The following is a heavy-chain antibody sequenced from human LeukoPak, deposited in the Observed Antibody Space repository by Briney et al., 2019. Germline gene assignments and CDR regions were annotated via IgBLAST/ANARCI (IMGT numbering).Heavy chain of an antibody. CDR3: ARDLPYSSSWESIDY. D-gene: IGHD6-13*01. CDR2: ISTYNGNT. J-gene: IGHJ4*02. CDR1: GYTFTSYG. V-gene: IGHV1-18*01. Sequence: ASVKVSCKASGYTFTSYGIIWVRQAPGQGLEWMGWISTYNGNTNYAQKIQGRVIMTTDTFTSTAYMELRSLRSDDTAVYYCARDLPYSSSWESIDYWGQGTLVTVST.